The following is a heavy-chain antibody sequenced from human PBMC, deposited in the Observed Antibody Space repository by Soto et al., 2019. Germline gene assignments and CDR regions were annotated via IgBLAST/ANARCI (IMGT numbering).Heavy chain of an antibody. CDR3: SKGRWTVGHCSGGSCYDGMDV. Sequence: QEQLVQSGPEVKKPGASVKVSCESSGYTFIGFSLHWVRQAPGQGLEWMGWINPKNGDTYYAQKFQGRVTMTRETSINTVYMEPNSLKSDDTAVYYCSKGRWTVGHCSGGSCYDGMDVWGQGTTVTVSS. J-gene: IGHJ6*02. CDR2: INPKNGDT. V-gene: IGHV1-2*02. CDR1: GYTFIGFS. D-gene: IGHD2-15*01.